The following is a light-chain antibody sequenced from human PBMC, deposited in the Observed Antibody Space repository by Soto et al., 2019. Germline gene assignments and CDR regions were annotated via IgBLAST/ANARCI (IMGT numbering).Light chain of an antibody. CDR1: QSISSW. CDR3: QQYNPYTWT. Sequence: DIQMTQSPSTLSASVGDRVTITCRASQSISSWLAWYQQKPGKAPRLLIYDAPNLETGVPSRFSGSGSGTEFTLTISSLQPDDFATYYCQQYNPYTWTFGHGTRVEIK. J-gene: IGKJ1*01. V-gene: IGKV1-5*01. CDR2: DAP.